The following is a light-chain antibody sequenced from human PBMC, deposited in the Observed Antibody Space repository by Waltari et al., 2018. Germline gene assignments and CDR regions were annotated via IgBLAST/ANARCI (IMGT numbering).Light chain of an antibody. CDR1: QGIRSG. CDR3: QEANSFPLT. V-gene: IGKV1-12*01. Sequence: DIQMTQSPPSVSASVGDTVTITCRASQGIRSGLSWYQQKPGKAPKLLIYATSNLQSGVPSRFSGSDSGTEFTLTISSLQPEDVATYYCQEANSFPLTFGGGTKVEI. CDR2: ATS. J-gene: IGKJ4*01.